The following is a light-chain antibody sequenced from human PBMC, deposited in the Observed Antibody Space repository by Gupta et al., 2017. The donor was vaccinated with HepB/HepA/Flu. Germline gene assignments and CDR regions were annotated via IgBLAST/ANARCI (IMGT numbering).Light chain of an antibody. J-gene: IGKJ1*01. CDR1: QGISSY. CDR2: AAS. CDR3: QQLNSYPLT. Sequence: DIQLTQSPSFLSASVRDRVTITCRASQGISSYLAWYQQKPGKAPKLLIYAASTLQSGVPSRFSGSGSGTEFTLTISSLQPEDFATDYCQQLNSYPLTFGQGTKVEIK. V-gene: IGKV1-9*01.